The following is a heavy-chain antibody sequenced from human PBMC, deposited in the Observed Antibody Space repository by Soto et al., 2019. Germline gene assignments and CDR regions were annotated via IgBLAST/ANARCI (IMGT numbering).Heavy chain of an antibody. J-gene: IGHJ6*02. Sequence: SVKVSCKASGGTFSSYAISWVRQAPGQGLEWMGGIIPIFGTANYVQKFQGRVTITADESTSTAYMELSSLRSEDTAVYYCARDPYSSPIYYYYGMDVWGQGTTVTVSS. V-gene: IGHV1-69*13. CDR2: IIPIFGTA. D-gene: IGHD6-13*01. CDR3: ARDPYSSPIYYYYGMDV. CDR1: GGTFSSYA.